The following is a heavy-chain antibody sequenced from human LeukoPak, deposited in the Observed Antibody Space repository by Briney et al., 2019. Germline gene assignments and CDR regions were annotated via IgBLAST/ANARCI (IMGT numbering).Heavy chain of an antibody. Sequence: PGGSLRLSCAASGFTFSSYGMHWVRQAPGKGLEWVAVIWYDGSNKYYADSVKGRFTISRDNSKNTLYLQMNSLRAEDTAVYYCVGQYYDFWSGYSDYYYGMDVWGQGTTVTVSS. CDR1: GFTFSSYG. D-gene: IGHD3-3*01. V-gene: IGHV3-33*01. CDR3: VGQYYDFWSGYSDYYYGMDV. CDR2: IWYDGSNK. J-gene: IGHJ6*02.